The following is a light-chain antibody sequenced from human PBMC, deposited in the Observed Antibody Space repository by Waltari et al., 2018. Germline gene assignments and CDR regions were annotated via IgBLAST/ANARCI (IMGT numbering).Light chain of an antibody. CDR1: QSLLYSDGYTY. Sequence: DVVMTQSPLSLPVTLGQPASISCRSSQSLLYSDGYTYLNWFQQRPGQSPRRLIYKVSYRDPGVPDRFSGSGSGTDFTLKVSRVEAEDVGVYYCMEGTHWARTFGQGTKVEIK. CDR2: KVS. CDR3: MEGTHWART. V-gene: IGKV2-30*01. J-gene: IGKJ1*01.